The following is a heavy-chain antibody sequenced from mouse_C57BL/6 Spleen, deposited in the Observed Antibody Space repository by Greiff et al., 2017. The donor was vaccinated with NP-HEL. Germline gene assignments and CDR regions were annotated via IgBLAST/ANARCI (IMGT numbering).Heavy chain of an antibody. CDR3: AKIGGTYYAMDY. Sequence: QVQLKESGPGLVQPPQSLSITCTVSGFSLTSYGVHWVRQSPGKGLEWLGVIWRGGSTDYNAAFMSRLSITKDNSKSQVFFKMNSLQADDTAIYYCAKIGGTYYAMDYWGQGTSVTVSS. CDR1: GFSLTSYG. V-gene: IGHV2-5*01. CDR2: IWRGGST. D-gene: IGHD3-3*01. J-gene: IGHJ4*01.